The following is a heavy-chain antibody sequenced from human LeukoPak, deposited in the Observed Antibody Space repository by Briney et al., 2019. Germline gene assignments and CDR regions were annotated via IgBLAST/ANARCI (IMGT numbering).Heavy chain of an antibody. Sequence: PGGSLRLSCAASGFTFSSYSMNWVRQAPGKGLEWVSSISSSSSYIYYADSVKGRFTISRDNAKNSLYLQMNSLRAEDTAVYYCAKDFWSGYYNSYYFDYWGQGTLVTVSS. J-gene: IGHJ4*02. CDR3: AKDFWSGYYNSYYFDY. D-gene: IGHD3-3*01. V-gene: IGHV3-21*01. CDR2: ISSSSSYI. CDR1: GFTFSSYS.